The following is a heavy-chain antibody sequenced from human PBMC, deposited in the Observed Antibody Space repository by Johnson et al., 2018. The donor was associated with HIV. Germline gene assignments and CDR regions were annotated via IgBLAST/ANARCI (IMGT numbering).Heavy chain of an antibody. D-gene: IGHD3-22*01. Sequence: QVQLVESGGGVVQPGRSLRLSCAASGFAFSSYTMHWVRQVPGKGLDWVAVISYTGGSIDYAGSVKGRFTVSRDNSEKIVSLQMNSMRAEDTAVYLCASRGSHYYESHGHLTETGFELWGQGTAVTVSS. CDR1: GFAFSSYT. V-gene: IGHV3-30-3*01. CDR3: ASRGSHYYESHGHLTETGFEL. J-gene: IGHJ3*01. CDR2: ISYTGGSI.